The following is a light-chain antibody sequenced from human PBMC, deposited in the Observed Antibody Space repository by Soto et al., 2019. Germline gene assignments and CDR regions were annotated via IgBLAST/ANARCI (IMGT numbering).Light chain of an antibody. CDR2: GSS. CDR1: QSVASSY. CDR3: QQYGSSSYT. V-gene: IGKV3-20*01. J-gene: IGKJ2*01. Sequence: ETVLTQSPGTLSLSPGERATLSCRASQSVASSYLAWYQPTPGQAPSLLIYGSSRRATGIPDRFIGSGSGTDFTLTISRLEPEDFAVYYCQQYGSSSYTFGQGTKLEIK.